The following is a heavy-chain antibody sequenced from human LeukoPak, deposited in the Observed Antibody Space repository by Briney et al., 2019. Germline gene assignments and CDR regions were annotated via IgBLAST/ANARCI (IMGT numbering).Heavy chain of an antibody. Sequence: GRSLRLSCAASGFTFSSYAMHWVRQAPGKGLEWVAVISYDGSNKYYADSVKGRFTISRDNSKNTLYLQMNSLRAEDTAVYYCARDGFTYYYDSSGYYYVFPPTLFDYWGQGTLVTVSS. J-gene: IGHJ4*02. V-gene: IGHV3-30*04. CDR2: ISYDGSNK. CDR3: ARDGFTYYYDSSGYYYVFPPTLFDY. CDR1: GFTFSSYA. D-gene: IGHD3-22*01.